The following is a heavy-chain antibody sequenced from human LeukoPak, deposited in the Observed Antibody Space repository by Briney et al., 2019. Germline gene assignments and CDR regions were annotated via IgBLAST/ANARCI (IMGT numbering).Heavy chain of an antibody. D-gene: IGHD6-25*01. CDR3: ARAQYGSGSDY. J-gene: IGHJ4*02. CDR2: ISPSSSDI. V-gene: IGHV3-48*02. Sequence: PGGSLRLSCAASGFTFNTYRMNWVRQAPGKGLAWVSYISPSSSDIFYADSVKGRFSISRDNARNSLYLQMNSLTDADTAVYYCARAQYGSGSDYWGQGTLVTVS. CDR1: GFTFNTYR.